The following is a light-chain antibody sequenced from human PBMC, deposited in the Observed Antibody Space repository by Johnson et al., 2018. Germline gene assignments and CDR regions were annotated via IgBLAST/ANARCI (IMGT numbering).Light chain of an antibody. CDR1: SSNIGNNY. CDR3: GTWDSGLSAGNV. V-gene: IGLV1-51*02. CDR2: ENN. Sequence: QSVLTQPPSVSAAPRQKVTISCSGSSSNIGNNYVSWYQQLPGTAPKLLIYENNKRPSGIPDRFSGSKSGTSATLGITGLQTGDEADYYCGTWDSGLSAGNVFGTGTKVTVL. J-gene: IGLJ1*01.